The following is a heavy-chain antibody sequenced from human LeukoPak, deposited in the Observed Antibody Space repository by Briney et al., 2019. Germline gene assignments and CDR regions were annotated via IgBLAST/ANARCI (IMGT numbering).Heavy chain of an antibody. V-gene: IGHV3-74*01. CDR3: ARVSVGRYYFDN. D-gene: IGHD3-3*02. Sequence: GGSLRLSCAVSGFTFSSYWMHWVRQAPGKGLVWVSRINPDGSTTSYADSVKGRFTISRDSAKNTLYLQMNSLRAEDTAVYYCARVSVGRYYFDNWGQGTPVTVS. CDR2: INPDGSTT. CDR1: GFTFSSYW. J-gene: IGHJ4*02.